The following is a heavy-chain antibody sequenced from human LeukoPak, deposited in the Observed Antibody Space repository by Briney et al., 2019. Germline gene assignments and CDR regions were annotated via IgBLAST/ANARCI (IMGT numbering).Heavy chain of an antibody. CDR3: ARDLPVYGGNSPDAFDI. V-gene: IGHV3-53*05. CDR2: IYSGGDT. Sequence: QTGRSLRLSCAASGFTVSSNYMSWVRQAPGKGLEWVSVIYSGGDTYYADSVKGRFTISRDNSKNTLYLQMNSLRAEDTAVYYCARDLPVYGGNSPDAFDIWGQGTMVTVSS. J-gene: IGHJ3*02. D-gene: IGHD4-23*01. CDR1: GFTVSSNY.